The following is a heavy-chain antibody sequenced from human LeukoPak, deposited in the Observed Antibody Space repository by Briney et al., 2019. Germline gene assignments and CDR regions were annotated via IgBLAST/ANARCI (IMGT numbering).Heavy chain of an antibody. D-gene: IGHD3-3*01. V-gene: IGHV1-2*02. J-gene: IGHJ5*02. CDR3: AGAGFTYYDFWSGQPNWFDP. CDR1: GYTFTGYY. Sequence: GSSVKVSCKASGYTFTGYYMHWVRQAPGQGLEWMGWINPNSGGTNYAQKFQGRVTMTRDTSISTAYMELSRLRSDDTAVYYCAGAGFTYYDFWSGQPNWFDPWGQGTLVTVSS. CDR2: INPNSGGT.